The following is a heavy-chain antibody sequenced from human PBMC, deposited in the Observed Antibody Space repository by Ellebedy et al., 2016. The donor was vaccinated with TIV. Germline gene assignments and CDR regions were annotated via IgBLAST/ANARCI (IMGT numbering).Heavy chain of an antibody. CDR2: ITKSGDYM. V-gene: IGHV3-21*01. CDR3: ARDTAMDY. D-gene: IGHD5-18*01. J-gene: IGHJ4*02. Sequence: GESLKISCAVSGFPFSSYNMNWVRQAPGKGLEWISSITKSGDYMYYADSVKGRFTISRDNARNSLDLQMNSLRADDTAVYYCARDTAMDYWGQGTLVTVSS. CDR1: GFPFSSYN.